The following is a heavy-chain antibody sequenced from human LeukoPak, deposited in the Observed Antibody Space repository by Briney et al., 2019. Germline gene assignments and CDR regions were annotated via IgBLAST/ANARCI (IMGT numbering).Heavy chain of an antibody. CDR3: ARDVYGSGSYYNP. Sequence: PGGSLRLSCAASGFTFRSYWMTWVRQAPGKGLEWVANIKQDGSEKYYVDSVKGRFTISRDNAENSLYLQMNSLRAEDTAVYYCARDVYGSGSYYNPWGQGTLVTVSS. CDR1: GFTFRSYW. J-gene: IGHJ4*02. V-gene: IGHV3-7*01. CDR2: IKQDGSEK. D-gene: IGHD3-10*01.